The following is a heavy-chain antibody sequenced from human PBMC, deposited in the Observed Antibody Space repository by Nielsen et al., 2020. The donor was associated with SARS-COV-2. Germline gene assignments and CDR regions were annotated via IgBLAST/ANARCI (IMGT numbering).Heavy chain of an antibody. CDR1: GYIFTGYY. V-gene: IGHV1-2*06. Sequence: ASVKVSCKASGYIFTGYYIHWVRQAPGQGLAWVGRINTNNGDTNSAQKFLGRVTVTRDTSFNTVYMEMTSLRSDDTAIYYCARFGPGESAFDVWGQGTVVTVSS. CDR2: INTNNGDT. D-gene: IGHD7-27*01. J-gene: IGHJ3*01. CDR3: ARFGPGESAFDV.